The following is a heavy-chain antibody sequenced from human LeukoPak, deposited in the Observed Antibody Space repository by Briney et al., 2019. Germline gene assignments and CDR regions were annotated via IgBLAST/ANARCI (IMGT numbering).Heavy chain of an antibody. CDR3: AHLGGVVTATTDFGY. D-gene: IGHD2-2*01. V-gene: IGHV3-72*01. CDR1: GFTFSDHY. CDR2: TRNKADTYTT. J-gene: IGHJ4*02. Sequence: GGSLRLSCAASGFTFSDHYMDWVRQAPGKGLEWVGRTRNKADTYTTHYAASVEGRFTNSRDDSKNSLYLQMNSLKTEDTAVYYCAHLGGVVTATTDFGYWGQGTLVTVSS.